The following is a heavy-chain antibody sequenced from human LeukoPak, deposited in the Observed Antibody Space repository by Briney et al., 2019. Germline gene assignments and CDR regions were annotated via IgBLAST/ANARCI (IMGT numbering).Heavy chain of an antibody. CDR2: IVPIFGTA. V-gene: IGHV1-69*13. CDR1: GGTFSSYA. D-gene: IGHD4-17*01. CDR3: AREHPSGLRLNWFDP. J-gene: IGHJ5*02. Sequence: SVKVSCKASGGTFSSYAISWVRQAPGQGLEWMGGIVPIFGTANYAQKFQGRVTITADESTSTAYMELSSLRFEDTAVYYCAREHPSGLRLNWFDPWGQGTLVTVSS.